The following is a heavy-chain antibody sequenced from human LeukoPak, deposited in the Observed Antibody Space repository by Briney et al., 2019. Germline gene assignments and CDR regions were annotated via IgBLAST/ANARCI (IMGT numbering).Heavy chain of an antibody. V-gene: IGHV4-30-4*01. CDR2: IYYSGST. CDR1: GGSISSGDYY. CDR3: ARDLGGYNYGYSFDF. J-gene: IGHJ4*02. D-gene: IGHD5-18*01. Sequence: SQTLSLTCTVSGGSISSGDYYWSWIRQPPGKGLEWIGYIYYSGSTYYNPSLKSRVTMSVDTSKNQFFLKLFSVTAADTAVYYCARDLGGYNYGYSFDFWGQGTLVTVSS.